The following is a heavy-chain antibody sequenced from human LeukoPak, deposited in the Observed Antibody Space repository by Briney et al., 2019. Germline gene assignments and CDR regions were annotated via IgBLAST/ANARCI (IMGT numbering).Heavy chain of an antibody. CDR1: GGSISSYY. CDR3: ARRDIVATPPRV. D-gene: IGHD5-12*01. Sequence: SETLSLTCTVSGGSISSYYWSWIRQPPGKGLEWIGYIYYSGSTNYNPSLKSRVTISVDTSKNQFSLKLSPVTAADTAVYYCARRDIVATPPRVWGQGTLATVSS. CDR2: IYYSGST. V-gene: IGHV4-59*01. J-gene: IGHJ4*02.